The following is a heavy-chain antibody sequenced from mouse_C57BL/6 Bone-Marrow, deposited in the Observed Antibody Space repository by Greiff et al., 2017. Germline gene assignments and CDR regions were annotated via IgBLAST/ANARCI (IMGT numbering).Heavy chain of an antibody. V-gene: IGHV5-4*01. CDR2: ISDGGSYT. CDR1: GFTFSSYA. J-gene: IGHJ4*01. D-gene: IGHD2-2*01. Sequence: EVKLVESGGGLVKPGGSLKLSCAASGFTFSSYAMSWVRQTPEKRLEWVATISDGGSYTYYPDNVKGRFTISRDNAKNNLYLQMGHLKSEDTAMYYCAGEGGLRRGGYYYAMDYWGQGTSVTVSS. CDR3: AGEGGLRRGGYYYAMDY.